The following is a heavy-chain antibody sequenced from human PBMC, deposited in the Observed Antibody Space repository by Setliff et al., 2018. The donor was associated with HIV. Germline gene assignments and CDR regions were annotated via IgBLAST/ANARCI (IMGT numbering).Heavy chain of an antibody. J-gene: IGHJ4*02. V-gene: IGHV1-46*01. D-gene: IGHD5-18*01. CDR3: ARDAPWDSYGLDY. CDR1: GYTFTSYY. CDR2: IHPSGGST. Sequence: ASVKVSCKASGYTFTSYYIHWVRQAPGQGLEWMGVIHPSGGSTSYAQSFQDRVTMTRDTSTSTVYMELSSLRSEDTAVYYCARDAPWDSYGLDYWGQGTLVTVSS.